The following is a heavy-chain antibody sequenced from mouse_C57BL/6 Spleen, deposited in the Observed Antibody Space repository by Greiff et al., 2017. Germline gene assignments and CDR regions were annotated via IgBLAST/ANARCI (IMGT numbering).Heavy chain of an antibody. J-gene: IGHJ2*01. D-gene: IGHD1-1*01. CDR2: ISSGGDYI. CDR3: TRGYVSSYYFDY. V-gene: IGHV5-9-1*02. Sequence: EVKLVESGEGLVKPGGSLKLSCAASGFTFSSYAMSWVRQTPEKRLEWVAYISSGGDYIYYADTVKGRFTISRDNARNTLYLQMSSLKSEDTAMYYCTRGYVSSYYFDYWGQGTTLTVSS. CDR1: GFTFSSYA.